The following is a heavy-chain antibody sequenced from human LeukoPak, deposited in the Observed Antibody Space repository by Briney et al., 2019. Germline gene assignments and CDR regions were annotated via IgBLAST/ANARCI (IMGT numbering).Heavy chain of an antibody. D-gene: IGHD1-26*01. J-gene: IGHJ4*02. Sequence: PSQTLSLTCTVSGGSISSGGYYWSWIRQHPGKGLEWIGYIYYSGSTNYNPSLKSRVTISVDTSKNQFSLKLSSVTAADTAVYYRARGPWEPGVDYWGQGTLVTVSS. CDR3: ARGPWEPGVDY. V-gene: IGHV4-31*03. CDR2: IYYSGST. CDR1: GGSISSGGYY.